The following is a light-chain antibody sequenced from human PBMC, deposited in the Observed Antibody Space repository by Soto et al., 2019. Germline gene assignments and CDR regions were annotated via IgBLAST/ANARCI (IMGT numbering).Light chain of an antibody. J-gene: IGLJ2*01. Sequence: QSALTQPPSASGSPGQSVTISCTGTSSDVGGYNYVSWYQQHPGKAPKLMIYDVTKRPSGVPDRFSGSKSGNTGSLTVSGLQAEDEADYYCSSYAGSNNFVVFGGGTKLTVL. CDR2: DVT. V-gene: IGLV2-8*01. CDR3: SSYAGSNNFVV. CDR1: SSDVGGYNY.